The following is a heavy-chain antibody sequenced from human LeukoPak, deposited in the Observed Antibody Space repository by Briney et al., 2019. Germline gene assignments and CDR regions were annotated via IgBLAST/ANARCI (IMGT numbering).Heavy chain of an antibody. V-gene: IGHV3-21*01. CDR2: ISSSSYSI. Sequence: GGSLRLSCAASGFTFSSYSVNWVRQAPGKGLEWVSSISSSSYSIYYADSVRGRFTISRDNSKNTLYLQMNSLRAEDAAVYYCAKPTHPTFGGILDYWGQGTLVTVSS. CDR3: AKPTHPTFGGILDY. J-gene: IGHJ4*02. CDR1: GFTFSSYS. D-gene: IGHD3-10*01.